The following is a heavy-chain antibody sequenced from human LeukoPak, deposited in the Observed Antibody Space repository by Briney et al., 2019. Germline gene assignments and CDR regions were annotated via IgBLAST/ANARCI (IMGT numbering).Heavy chain of an antibody. CDR2: VSYDESNK. V-gene: IGHV3-30-3*01. J-gene: IGHJ4*02. CDR1: GFTFSRYA. D-gene: IGHD6-6*01. Sequence: PGRSLRLSCAASGFTFSRYAMHWVRQAPGKGLVWVAIVSYDESNKYYADSVKGRFTISRDNSKNTLYLQMNSLRAEDTAVYYCARELVTFDYWGQGTLVTVSS. CDR3: ARELVTFDY.